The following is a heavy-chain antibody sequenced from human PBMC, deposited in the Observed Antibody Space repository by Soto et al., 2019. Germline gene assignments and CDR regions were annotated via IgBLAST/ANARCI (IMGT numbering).Heavy chain of an antibody. V-gene: IGHV4-59*11. CDR2: IYYNGNT. CDR3: ARVRTGYFDY. CDR1: GGAINDHY. Sequence: SETLSLTCTLSGGAINDHYWSFIRQPPGRGLEWIGYIYYNGNTNYNPSLESRVTISVDRSRNQFSLRLTSLTAADTAVYYCARVRTGYFDYWGRGALVTVSS. J-gene: IGHJ4*02. D-gene: IGHD3-9*01.